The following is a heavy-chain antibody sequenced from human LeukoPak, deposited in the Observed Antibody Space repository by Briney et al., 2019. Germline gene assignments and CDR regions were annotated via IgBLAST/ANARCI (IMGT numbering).Heavy chain of an antibody. CDR1: GGSISNYY. CDR2: MYYSGST. V-gene: IGHV4-59*01. Sequence: PSETLSLTCTVSGGSISNYYWSWIRQPPGKGLEWIAYMYYSGSTNYNPSLKSRVTISVDTSKNQFSLKLSSVTAADTAVYYCARGTRYYYGSGSLCDYWGQGTLVTVSS. CDR3: ARGTRYYYGSGSLCDY. J-gene: IGHJ4*02. D-gene: IGHD3-10*01.